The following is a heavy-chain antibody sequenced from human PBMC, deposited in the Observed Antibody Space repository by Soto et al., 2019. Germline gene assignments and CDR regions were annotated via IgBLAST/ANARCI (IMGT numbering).Heavy chain of an antibody. CDR1: GGSISSYF. J-gene: IGHJ4*02. CDR2: ISYSGST. Sequence: QVQLQESGPGLVKPSETLSLTCTVSGGSISSYFWSWIRQPPGKGLEWIGYISYSGSTNHNPSLKSPVTISVDTSKNQFSLKLRSVTAADTAVYYCARGLYSSSWYRADDWGQGILVTVSS. CDR3: ARGLYSSSWYRADD. V-gene: IGHV4-59*01. D-gene: IGHD6-13*01.